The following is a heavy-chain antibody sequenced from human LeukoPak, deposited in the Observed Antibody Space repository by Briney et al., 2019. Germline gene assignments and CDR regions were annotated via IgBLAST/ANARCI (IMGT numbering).Heavy chain of an antibody. J-gene: IGHJ3*02. CDR3: ARDSYDSEGDAFDI. Sequence: PSETLSLTCTVSGGSISIYYWSWIRQPAGKGLEWIGRIYTSGTTHYNPSLKSRVTMSVDTSKNQFSLKLSSVTAADTAVYYCARDSYDSEGDAFDIWGQGTMVTVSS. CDR2: IYTSGTT. V-gene: IGHV4-4*07. CDR1: GGSISIYY. D-gene: IGHD5-18*01.